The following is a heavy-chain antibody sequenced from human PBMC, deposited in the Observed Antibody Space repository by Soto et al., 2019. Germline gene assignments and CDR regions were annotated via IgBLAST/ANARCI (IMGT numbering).Heavy chain of an antibody. J-gene: IGHJ4*02. CDR1: GFTFSSYA. V-gene: IGHV3-23*01. CDR2: ISDSGDDT. Sequence: GGSLRLSCAASGFTFSSYAMSWVRQAPGKGLEWVSTISDSGDDTYYADSVKGRFTVSRDNSKNTLFLQMSSLRAEDTAVYYCAKDLVEMAAIYGYWGQGTLVTVSS. CDR3: AKDLVEMAAIYGY. D-gene: IGHD2-21*01.